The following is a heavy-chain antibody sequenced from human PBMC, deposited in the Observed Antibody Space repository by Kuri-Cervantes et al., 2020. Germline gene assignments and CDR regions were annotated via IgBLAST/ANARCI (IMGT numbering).Heavy chain of an antibody. J-gene: IGHJ3*02. V-gene: IGHV3-66*02. CDR2: IYSCGST. CDR1: GFTFSNAW. D-gene: IGHD6-13*01. CDR3: ARLPGRQQLVRAFDI. Sequence: GESLKISCAASGFTFSNAWMSWVRQAPGKGLEWVSVIYSCGSTYYADSVKGRFTISRDNSKNTLYLQMNSLRAEATAVYYCARLPGRQQLVRAFDIWGQGTMVTVSS.